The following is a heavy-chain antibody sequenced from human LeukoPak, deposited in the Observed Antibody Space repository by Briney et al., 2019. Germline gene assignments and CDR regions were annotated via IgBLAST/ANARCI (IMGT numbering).Heavy chain of an antibody. CDR1: GGSISSYY. CDR3: SYSSGWQFRY. D-gene: IGHD6-19*01. CDR2: IYYSGST. Sequence: NSSETLSLTCTVSGGSISSYYWSWIRQPPGKGLEWIGYIYYSGSTNYNPSLKSRVTISVDKSKNQFSLKLSSVTAADTAVYYCSYSSGWQFRYWGQGTLVTVSS. V-gene: IGHV4-59*12. J-gene: IGHJ4*02.